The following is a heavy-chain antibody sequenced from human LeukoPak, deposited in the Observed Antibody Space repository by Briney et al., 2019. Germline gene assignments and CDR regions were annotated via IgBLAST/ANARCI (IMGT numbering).Heavy chain of an antibody. V-gene: IGHV4-38-2*02. J-gene: IGHJ4*02. CDR1: GYSISSGYY. Sequence: SETLSLTCTVSGYSISSGYYWGWIRQPPGKGLEWIGSIYHSGSTYYNSSLKSRVTISVDTSKNQFSLKLSSVTAADTAVYYCVGGLYSGRGGVDYWGQGTLVTVSS. CDR3: VGGLYSGRGGVDY. D-gene: IGHD1-26*01. CDR2: IYHSGST.